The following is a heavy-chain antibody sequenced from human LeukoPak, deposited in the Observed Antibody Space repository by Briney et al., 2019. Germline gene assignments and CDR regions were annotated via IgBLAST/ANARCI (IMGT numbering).Heavy chain of an antibody. Sequence: PSETLSLTCAVSGGPFSGYFWSWIRQSSGKGLEWIGEIHNSGTTNYNPSLNSRVTISEDTSKSQFYLNLSSVTAADTAVYYCARRYYYNLGSFPFDSWGQGTLVTVSS. J-gene: IGHJ4*02. D-gene: IGHD3-10*01. CDR1: GGPFSGYF. CDR3: ARRYYYNLGSFPFDS. CDR2: IHNSGTT. V-gene: IGHV4-34*01.